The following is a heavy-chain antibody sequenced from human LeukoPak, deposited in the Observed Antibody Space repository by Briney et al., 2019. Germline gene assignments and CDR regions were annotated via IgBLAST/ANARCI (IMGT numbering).Heavy chain of an antibody. CDR3: ARTLRPGDLNYYMDV. CDR1: GYTFTSYD. Sequence: ASVKVSCKASGYTFTSYDINWVRQAPGQGLEWMGWMNPNSGNTGYARKFQGRVTMNRNTSISTAYMELSSLRSEDTAVYYCARTLRPGDLNYYMDVWGKGTTVTVSS. V-gene: IGHV1-8*01. CDR2: MNPNSGNT. J-gene: IGHJ6*03.